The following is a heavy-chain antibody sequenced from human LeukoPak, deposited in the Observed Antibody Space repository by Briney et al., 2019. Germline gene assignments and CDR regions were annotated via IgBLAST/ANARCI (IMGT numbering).Heavy chain of an antibody. CDR2: IYYSGST. D-gene: IGHD3-22*01. Sequence: SETLSLTCTVSGGSISSGDYYWSWIRQPPGKGLEWIGYIYYSGSTYYNPSLKSRVTISVDTSKNQFSLKLSSVTAADTAVYYCARHCYYDSSCWSQIDYWGQGTLVTVSS. J-gene: IGHJ4*02. CDR3: ARHCYYDSSCWSQIDY. V-gene: IGHV4-30-4*01. CDR1: GGSISSGDYY.